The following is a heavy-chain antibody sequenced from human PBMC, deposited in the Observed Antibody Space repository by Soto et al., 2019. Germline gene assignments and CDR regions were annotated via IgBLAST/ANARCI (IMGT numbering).Heavy chain of an antibody. CDR1: GDSISSSNW. Sequence: QVQLQESGPGLVNPSGTLSLTCAVSGDSISSSNWWSFVRQPPGKGLEWIGEIYHSGSTNYNPSLKSRVTISVDKSKNQFSRKLSSVTDAGTDVYYCGRANQDDYGAFDYWGQGTLVTV. V-gene: IGHV4-4*02. CDR2: IYHSGST. D-gene: IGHD4-17*01. J-gene: IGHJ4*02. CDR3: GRANQDDYGAFDY.